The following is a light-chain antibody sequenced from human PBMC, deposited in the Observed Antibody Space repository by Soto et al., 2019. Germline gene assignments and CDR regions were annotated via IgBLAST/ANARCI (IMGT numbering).Light chain of an antibody. CDR1: SSDVGDYNY. V-gene: IGLV2-11*01. Sequence: QSALTQPRSVSGSPGQSVTISCTGTSSDVGDYNYVSWYQQYPGKAPKLVIYDVSKRPSGVPDRFSGSKSGNTASLTISGLQAEDEADYYCCPFAGNYTFWVFGGGTKLTVL. J-gene: IGLJ3*02. CDR3: CPFAGNYTFWV. CDR2: DVS.